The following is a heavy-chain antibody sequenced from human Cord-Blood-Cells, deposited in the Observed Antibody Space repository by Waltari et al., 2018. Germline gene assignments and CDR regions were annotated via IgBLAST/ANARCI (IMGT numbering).Heavy chain of an antibody. D-gene: IGHD6-6*01. J-gene: IGHJ4*02. CDR2: RWYDGSNK. CDR1: GFTFSSYG. V-gene: IGHV3-33*01. CDR3: ARGSSSFDY. Sequence: QVQLVESGGGVVQPGRSLRLSCAASGFTFSSYGMHWVRQAPGKGLEWVAVRWYDGSNKYYADSVKGRFTISRDNSKNTLYLQMNSLRAEDTAVYYCARGSSSFDYWGQGTLVTVSS.